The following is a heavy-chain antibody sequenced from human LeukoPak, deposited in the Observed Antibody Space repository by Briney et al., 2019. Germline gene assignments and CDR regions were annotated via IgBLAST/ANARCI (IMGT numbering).Heavy chain of an antibody. D-gene: IGHD2-21*02. J-gene: IGHJ6*02. CDR2: INSDGSST. V-gene: IGHV3-74*01. CDR1: GFTFSSYW. Sequence: GGSLRLSCAASGFTFSSYWMSWVRQAPGKGLVWVSRINSDGSSTSYADSVKGRFTISRDNAKNTLYLQMNSLRAEDTAVYYCATGLYCGGDCHYYYYYGMDVWGQGTTVTVSS. CDR3: ATGLYCGGDCHYYYYYGMDV.